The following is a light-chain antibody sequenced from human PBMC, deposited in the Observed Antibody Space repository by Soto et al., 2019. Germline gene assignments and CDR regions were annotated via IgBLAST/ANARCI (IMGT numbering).Light chain of an antibody. V-gene: IGKV3-15*01. CDR1: QSVSSSY. Sequence: EIVLTQSPGTLSLSPGERATLPCRASQSVSSSYLAWYQQKPGQAPRLLIYGASTRATGIPARFSGSGSGTEFTLTISSLQSEDFAVYYCQQYNNWPPRFTFGPGTKVDIK. CDR2: GAS. CDR3: QQYNNWPPRFT. J-gene: IGKJ3*01.